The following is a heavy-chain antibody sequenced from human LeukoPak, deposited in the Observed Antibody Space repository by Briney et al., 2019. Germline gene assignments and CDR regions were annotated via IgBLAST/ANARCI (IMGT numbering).Heavy chain of an antibody. CDR3: AAGYSSGWDLDY. CDR2: IYYSGST. Sequence: SETLSLTCTVSGYSISSGYYWSWTRQPPGKGLEWIGYIYYSGSTNYNPSLKSRVTISVDTSKNQFSLKLSSVTAADTAVYYCAAGYSSGWDLDYWGQGTLVTVSS. CDR1: GYSISSGYY. J-gene: IGHJ4*02. V-gene: IGHV4-61*01. D-gene: IGHD6-19*01.